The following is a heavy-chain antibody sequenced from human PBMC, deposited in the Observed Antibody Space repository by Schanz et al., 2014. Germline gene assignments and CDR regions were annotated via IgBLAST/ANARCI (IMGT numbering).Heavy chain of an antibody. Sequence: VQLAESGAEVKKPGASVKVSCKASGYTFTSYDINWVRQATGQGLEWMGWMNSKTGNTGYAQRFQGRVTMTRNTSITTAYLELSSLRSGDTAVYYCTKGRTFGRWGQGTLVTVSS. J-gene: IGHJ4*02. V-gene: IGHV1-8*01. CDR1: GYTFTSYD. CDR2: MNSKTGNT. D-gene: IGHD3-16*01. CDR3: TKGRTFGR.